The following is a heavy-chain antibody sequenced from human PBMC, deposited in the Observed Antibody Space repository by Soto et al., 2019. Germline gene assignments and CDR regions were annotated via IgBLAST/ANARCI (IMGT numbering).Heavy chain of an antibody. D-gene: IGHD2-15*01. V-gene: IGHV3-30-3*01. CDR1: GFTFSSYA. CDR3: ARDGGDIVVVVAATDYSYGLDV. J-gene: IGHJ6*02. CDR2: ISYDGSNK. Sequence: QVQLVESGGGVVQPGRSLRLSCAASGFTFSSYAMHWVRQAPGKGLEWVAVISYDGSNKYYADSVKGRFTISRDNSKNSLYLQMNSLRAEDTAVYYCARDGGDIVVVVAATDYSYGLDVWGQGTTVTVSS.